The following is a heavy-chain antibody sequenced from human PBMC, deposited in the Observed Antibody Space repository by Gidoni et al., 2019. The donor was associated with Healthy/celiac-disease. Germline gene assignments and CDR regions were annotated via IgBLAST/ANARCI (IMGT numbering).Heavy chain of an antibody. CDR2: SYFSGST. J-gene: IGHJ3*02. CDR3: ARVGDYYDSSGYYSYAFDI. D-gene: IGHD3-22*01. Sequence: QLQLQESGPGMVKPSETPYLTCTVSGGSISSSSYYWGWIRPPPGKGLEWIVGSYFSGSTYYNPSLKSRVTISVDTSKNQFSLKLSSVTAADTAVYYCARVGDYYDSSGYYSYAFDIWGQGTMVTVSS. V-gene: IGHV4-39*07. CDR1: GGSISSSSYY.